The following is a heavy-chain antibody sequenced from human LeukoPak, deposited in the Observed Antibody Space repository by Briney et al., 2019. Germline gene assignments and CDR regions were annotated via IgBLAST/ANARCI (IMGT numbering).Heavy chain of an antibody. D-gene: IGHD5-18*01. V-gene: IGHV4-38-2*02. Sequence: SETLSLTCTVSGYSISSGYYWGWIRQPPGKGLEWIGSIYHSGSTYYNPSLKSRVTISVDTSKNQFSLKLSSVTAADTAVYYCARGYVDTAMVSIDYWGQGTLVTVSS. CDR3: ARGYVDTAMVSIDY. J-gene: IGHJ4*02. CDR2: IYHSGST. CDR1: GYSISSGYY.